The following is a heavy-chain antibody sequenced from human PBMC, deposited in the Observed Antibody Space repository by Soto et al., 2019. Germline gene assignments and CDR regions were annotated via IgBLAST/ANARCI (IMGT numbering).Heavy chain of an antibody. CDR1: GFTFTRSA. V-gene: IGHV1-58*01. CDR3: AADSSSGYPNYYYYYGMDV. Sequence: VKISCKASGFTFTRSAVQWVRQARGQRLEWIGWIVVGSGNTNYAQKFQERVTITRDMSTSTAYMELRSLRSEDTAVYYCAADSSSGYPNYYYYYGMDVWGQGTTVTVSS. D-gene: IGHD6-6*01. J-gene: IGHJ6*02. CDR2: IVVGSGNT.